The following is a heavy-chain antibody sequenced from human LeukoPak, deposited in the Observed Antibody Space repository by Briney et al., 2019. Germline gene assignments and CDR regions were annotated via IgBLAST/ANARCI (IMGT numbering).Heavy chain of an antibody. Sequence: GSLRLSCTASGFTFSSYAMSWIRQPPGKGLEWIGYIYYSGSTNYNPSLKSRVTISVDTSKNQFSLKLSSVTAADTAVYYCARSSPQGAFDIWGQGTMVTVSS. J-gene: IGHJ3*02. CDR1: GFTFSSYA. V-gene: IGHV4-59*01. CDR2: IYYSGST. CDR3: ARSSPQGAFDI.